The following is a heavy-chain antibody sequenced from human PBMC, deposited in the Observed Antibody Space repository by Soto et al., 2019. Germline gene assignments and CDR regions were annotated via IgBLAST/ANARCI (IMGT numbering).Heavy chain of an antibody. V-gene: IGHV3-53*01. CDR3: TREDYYGSKMHGMDV. CDR1: GSSVSSNY. D-gene: IGHD3-22*01. Sequence: GGSLRLSCAASGSSVSSNYMSWVRQAPGKGLEWVSVFYTDGSRYYADSVKGRCTMSRDTSKNTLNLQMNGLRAEDTAVYYCTREDYYGSKMHGMDVWGQGTTVTVSS. J-gene: IGHJ6*02. CDR2: FYTDGSR.